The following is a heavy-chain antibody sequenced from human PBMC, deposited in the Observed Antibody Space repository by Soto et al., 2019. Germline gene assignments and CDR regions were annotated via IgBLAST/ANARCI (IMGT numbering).Heavy chain of an antibody. Sequence: ASVKVSCKASGCTFTTYGFSWVRQAPGQGLECVGWISASNGNTHYSQKFQGRATMTTDTSTSTAYMELRSLTSGDTAVYYCASEPIYYNDGSGYYPLGYWGQGTLVTVSS. V-gene: IGHV1-18*04. CDR3: ASEPIYYNDGSGYYPLGY. CDR1: GCTFTTYG. CDR2: ISASNGNT. D-gene: IGHD3-22*01. J-gene: IGHJ4*02.